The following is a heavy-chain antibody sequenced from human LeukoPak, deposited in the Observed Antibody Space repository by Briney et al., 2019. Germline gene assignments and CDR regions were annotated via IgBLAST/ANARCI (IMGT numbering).Heavy chain of an antibody. CDR1: GYTFTSYD. Sequence: ASVKVSCKASGYTFTSYDINWVRQATGQGLAWMGWMNPNSGNTGYAQKFQGRVTITRNTSISTAYMELSRLRSEDTAVYYCARESSSGWYEDYFDYWGQGTLVTVSS. J-gene: IGHJ4*02. CDR2: MNPNSGNT. V-gene: IGHV1-8*03. D-gene: IGHD6-19*01. CDR3: ARESSSGWYEDYFDY.